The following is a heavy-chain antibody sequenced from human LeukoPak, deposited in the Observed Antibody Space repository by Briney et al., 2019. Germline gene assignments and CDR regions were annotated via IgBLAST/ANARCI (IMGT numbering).Heavy chain of an antibody. CDR3: ARVGSAAYGANPYYYYYMDV. CDR2: INHSGTT. CDR1: VASFIGFY. J-gene: IGHJ6*03. Sequence: SETLSLTCAVYVASFIGFYWSWVRQSPGKGLEWLGEINHSGTTSYSPSLQSRVTISADTSKNQFSLNLTSVTAADTAVYYCARVGSAAYGANPYYYYYMDVWGKGTTVTVSS. D-gene: IGHD4/OR15-4a*01. V-gene: IGHV4-34*01.